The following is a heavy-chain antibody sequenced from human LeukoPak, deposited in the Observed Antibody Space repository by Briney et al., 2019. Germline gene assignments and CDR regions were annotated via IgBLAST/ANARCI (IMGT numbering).Heavy chain of an antibody. D-gene: IGHD1-26*01. CDR2: IYTSGST. J-gene: IGHJ4*02. CDR1: GGSLSSGSYY. Sequence: SQTLSLTCTVSGGSLSSGSYYWSWLRQPAGKGLEWLGRIYTSGSTTYNSSLKSRVTISLNTSKNHFSLRLSSVTAADTAVYYCARDREVGATGYYFDYWGQGTLVTVSS. CDR3: ARDREVGATGYYFDY. V-gene: IGHV4-61*02.